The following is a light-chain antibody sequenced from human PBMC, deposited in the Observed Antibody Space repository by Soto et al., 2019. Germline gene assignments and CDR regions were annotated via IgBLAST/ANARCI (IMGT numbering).Light chain of an antibody. Sequence: DIVMTQSPLSLPVTPGEPASISCRSSQSLLHSNGYNYLDWYLQKPGQSPQLLIYLGSNRASGVPDRFSGSGSGTDFTLKISRVEAEDVGVYYCMQALQTPTFXGGTKV. CDR1: QSLLHSNGYNY. CDR2: LGS. J-gene: IGKJ4*01. V-gene: IGKV2-28*01. CDR3: MQALQTPT.